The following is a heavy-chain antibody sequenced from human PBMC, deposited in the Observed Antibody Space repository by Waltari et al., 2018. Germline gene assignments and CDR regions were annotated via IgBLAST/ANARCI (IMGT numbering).Heavy chain of an antibody. D-gene: IGHD2-2*01. CDR3: AKDGPSIVVPAAIIDY. CDR1: GFTFSSYA. V-gene: IGHV3-23*04. J-gene: IGHJ4*02. CDR2: ISGSGGST. Sequence: EVQLVESGGGLVQPGGSLRLSCAASGFTFSSYAMSWVRQATGKGLEWVSSISGSGGSTYYADSVKGRFTISRDNSENTLYLQMNSLRAEDTAVYYCAKDGPSIVVPAAIIDYWGQGTLVTVSS.